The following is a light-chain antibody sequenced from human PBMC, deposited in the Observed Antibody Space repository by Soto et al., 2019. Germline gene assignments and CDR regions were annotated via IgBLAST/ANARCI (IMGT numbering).Light chain of an antibody. CDR3: QQLKSYPLT. CDR1: QGISSY. CDR2: AAS. Sequence: DIQLTQSPSFLSASVGDRVTITCRASQGISSYLAWYQQKPGKAPKLLIYAASTLQSGVPSRFSGSESGTELTLTISSLQPEDLATYYCQQLKSYPLTFGGGTKVEIK. V-gene: IGKV1-9*01. J-gene: IGKJ4*01.